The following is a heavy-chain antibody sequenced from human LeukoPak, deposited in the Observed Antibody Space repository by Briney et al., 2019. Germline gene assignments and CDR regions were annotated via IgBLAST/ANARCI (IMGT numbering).Heavy chain of an antibody. Sequence: GSLRLSCATSGLAFSNLWMYWVRQAPGKGLEWVASIKPDGSEDFYADSVKGRFNISRDNAKNSLFLQMTNLKAEDTAVYYCAVDRRFKIFDYWGQGTLVTVSS. CDR1: GLAFSNLW. CDR2: IKPDGSED. D-gene: IGHD5-24*01. V-gene: IGHV3-7*01. CDR3: AVDRRFKIFDY. J-gene: IGHJ4*02.